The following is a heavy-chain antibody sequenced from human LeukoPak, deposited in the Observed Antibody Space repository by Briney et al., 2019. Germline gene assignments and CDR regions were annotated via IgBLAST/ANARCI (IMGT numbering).Heavy chain of an antibody. CDR3: ARHNWARASSYCGGDCYWSFDP. J-gene: IGHJ5*02. V-gene: IGHV4-39*01. CDR2: IYDSGST. CDR1: GGSISSSSYY. Sequence: PSETLSLTCTVSGGSISSSSYYWGWIRQPPGEGLEWIGSIYDSGSTYYNPSLKSRVTISVDTSKNQFSLKLSSVTAADTAVYYCARHNWARASSYCGGDCYWSFDPWGQGTLVTVSS. D-gene: IGHD2-21*01.